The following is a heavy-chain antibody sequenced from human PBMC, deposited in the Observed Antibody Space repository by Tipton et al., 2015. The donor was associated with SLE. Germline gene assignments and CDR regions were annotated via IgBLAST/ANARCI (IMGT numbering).Heavy chain of an antibody. Sequence: TLSLTCTVSGYPINRGSYYWSWIRQPAGKGLEWIGSIYYTGTTTYYNSFLKSRVTMSVDTSKNQFSLRLTSVIAADTAVYYCARLHGYSYGLNWFDPWGQGTLISVSS. CDR2: IYYTGTTT. J-gene: IGHJ5*02. V-gene: IGHV4-39*07. D-gene: IGHD5-18*01. CDR3: ARLHGYSYGLNWFDP. CDR1: GYPINRGSYY.